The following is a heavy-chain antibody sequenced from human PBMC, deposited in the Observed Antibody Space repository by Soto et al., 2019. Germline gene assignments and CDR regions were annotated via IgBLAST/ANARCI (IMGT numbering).Heavy chain of an antibody. V-gene: IGHV4-59*12. Sequence: SETLSLTCTVSGGSISSYYWSWIRQPPGKGLEWMGYIYYSGTTTNYNPSLKSRVTFSVDTSKNQFSLKLSSVTAEDTAVYYCAREWGHHGMTPLDYWGQGTLVTVSS. D-gene: IGHD1-1*01. CDR1: GGSISSYY. CDR3: AREWGHHGMTPLDY. J-gene: IGHJ4*02. CDR2: IYYSGTTT.